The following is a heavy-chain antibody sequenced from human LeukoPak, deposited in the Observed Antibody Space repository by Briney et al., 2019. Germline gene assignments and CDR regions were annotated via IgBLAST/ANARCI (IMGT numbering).Heavy chain of an antibody. J-gene: IGHJ4*02. D-gene: IGHD1-1*01. CDR3: TRGDDSDKLASF. V-gene: IGHV4-39*01. CDR2: FHYSGTP. CDR1: DDSISTNSYY. Sequence: AETLTLTCTVSDDSISTNSYYWNWIRQPPGKGLEWVASFHYSGTPYYSPSLNNRISIFLDTSKRQFSLKLRSVTASDTAVYYCTRGDDSDKLASFWGQGTQVIVSS.